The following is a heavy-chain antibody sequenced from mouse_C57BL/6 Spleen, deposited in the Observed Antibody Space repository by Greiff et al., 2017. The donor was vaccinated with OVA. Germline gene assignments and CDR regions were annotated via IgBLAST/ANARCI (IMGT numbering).Heavy chain of an antibody. CDR2: IWSGGST. CDR1: GFSLTSYG. CDR3: ARSGGVLYYAMDY. V-gene: IGHV2-2*01. J-gene: IGHJ4*01. Sequence: VKLMESGPGLVQPSQSLSITCTVSGFSLTSYGVHWVRQSPGKGLEWLGVIWSGGSTDYNAAFISRLSISKDNSKSQVFFKMNSLQADDTAIYYCARSGGVLYYAMDYWGQGTSVTVAS.